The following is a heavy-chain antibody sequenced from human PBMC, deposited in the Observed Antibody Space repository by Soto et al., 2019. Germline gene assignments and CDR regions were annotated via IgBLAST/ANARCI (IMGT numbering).Heavy chain of an antibody. D-gene: IGHD3-22*01. CDR2: IKSKTDGGTT. Sequence: PGGSLRLSCVASGFTFNNAWMNWVRQAPGKGLEWVGRIKSKTDGGTTDYAALVKGRFTISRDDSKTTLYLQMNGLKTEDTAVYYCTTAENYYDSSSFDYRGQGTLVTVSS. CDR1: GFTFNNAW. CDR3: TTAENYYDSSSFDY. V-gene: IGHV3-15*01. J-gene: IGHJ4*02.